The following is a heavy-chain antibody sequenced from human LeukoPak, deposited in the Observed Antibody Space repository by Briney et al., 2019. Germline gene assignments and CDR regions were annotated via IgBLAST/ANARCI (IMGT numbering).Heavy chain of an antibody. D-gene: IGHD3-9*01. Sequence: PSETLSLTCAVSGGSFSGYYWSWIRQPPGRGLEWIGEINHSGSTNYNPSLKSRVTISLDTSKNQFSLKLSSVTAADTAVYYCARVPPYDILTGYYKTNWVDPWGQGTQVTVSS. CDR2: INHSGST. CDR3: ARVPPYDILTGYYKTNWVDP. CDR1: GGSFSGYY. V-gene: IGHV4-34*01. J-gene: IGHJ5*02.